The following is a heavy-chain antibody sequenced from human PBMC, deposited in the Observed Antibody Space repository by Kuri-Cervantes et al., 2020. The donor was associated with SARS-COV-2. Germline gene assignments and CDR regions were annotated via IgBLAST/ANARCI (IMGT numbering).Heavy chain of an antibody. CDR1: GGSISSGGYY. V-gene: IGHV4-30-2*01. CDR2: IYHSGST. D-gene: IGHD6-13*01. J-gene: IGHJ5*02. Sequence: SETLSLTCTVSGGSISSGGYYWSWIRQPPGKGLEWIGYIYHSGSTYYNPSLKSRVTISVDRSKNQFSLKLSSVTAADTAVYYCARSPGIAAAGTNWFDPWGQGTLVTDSS. CDR3: ARSPGIAAAGTNWFDP.